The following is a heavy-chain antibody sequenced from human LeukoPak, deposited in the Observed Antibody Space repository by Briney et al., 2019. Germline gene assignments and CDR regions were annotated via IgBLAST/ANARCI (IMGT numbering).Heavy chain of an antibody. Sequence: SETLSLTCTVSGGSISSYYWSWIRQPPGKGLDWIGYIYYTGSTNYNPSLKSRVTISVDTSKNRFSLKLSSVTAADTAVYYCARRSTDYCDSWGQGTLVTVSS. V-gene: IGHV4-59*01. J-gene: IGHJ4*02. CDR2: IYYTGST. CDR1: GGSISSYY. D-gene: IGHD3-22*01. CDR3: ARRSTDYCDS.